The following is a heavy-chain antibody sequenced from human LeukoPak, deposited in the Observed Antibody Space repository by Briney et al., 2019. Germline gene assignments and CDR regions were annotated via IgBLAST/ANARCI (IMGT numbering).Heavy chain of an antibody. V-gene: IGHV1-18*01. CDR2: ISAYNGNT. CDR3: ARVPARGLPDF. CDR1: GYTFTSYG. D-gene: IGHD3-3*01. Sequence: ALVKVSCKASGYTFTSYGISWVRQAPGQGLEWMGWISAYNGNTNYVQKLQGRVTMTTDTSTSTAYMELRSLRSDDTAVYYCARVPARGLPDFWGQGTLVTVSS. J-gene: IGHJ4*02.